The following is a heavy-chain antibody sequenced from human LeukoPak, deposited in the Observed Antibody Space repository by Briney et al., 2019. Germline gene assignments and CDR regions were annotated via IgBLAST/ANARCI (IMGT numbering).Heavy chain of an antibody. Sequence: PSETLSLTCTVSGGSISSGGYYWSWIRQHPGKGLEWIGYIYYSGSTYYNPSLKSRVTISVDTSKNQFSLKLSSVTAADTAVYYRAVAATLGYFDYWGQGTLVTVSS. V-gene: IGHV4-31*03. CDR1: GGSISSGGYY. CDR2: IYYSGST. CDR3: AVAATLGYFDY. J-gene: IGHJ4*02. D-gene: IGHD2-15*01.